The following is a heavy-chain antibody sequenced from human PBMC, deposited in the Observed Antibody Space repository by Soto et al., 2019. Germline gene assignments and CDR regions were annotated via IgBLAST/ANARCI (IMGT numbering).Heavy chain of an antibody. CDR2: IWYDGSNK. D-gene: IGHD3-16*01. Sequence: QVQLVESGGGVVQPGRSLRLSCAASGFTFSSYGMHWVRQAPGKGLEWVAVIWYDGSNKYYTDSVKGRFTISRDNXTNTLYLQMNSLSAEDTAVYYCARGLITSTHRGIDYWGQGTLVTVSS. V-gene: IGHV3-33*01. CDR3: ARGLITSTHRGIDY. J-gene: IGHJ4*02. CDR1: GFTFSSYG.